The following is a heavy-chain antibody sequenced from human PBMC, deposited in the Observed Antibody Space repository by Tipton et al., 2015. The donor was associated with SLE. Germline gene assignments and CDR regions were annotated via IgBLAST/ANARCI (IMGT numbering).Heavy chain of an antibody. CDR2: ILANVVST. CDR1: GFTFDIHS. D-gene: IGHD4-11*01. Sequence: RSLRLSCETSGFTFDIHSLHWVRQRPGKGLEWVAGILANVVSTGHADSVRGRFTISRDNAKRSLYLQMTGLRPEDTALYYCGVDIEAGGLHWWGQGTLGTVSS. V-gene: IGHV3-9*01. CDR3: GVDIEAGGLHW. J-gene: IGHJ4*02.